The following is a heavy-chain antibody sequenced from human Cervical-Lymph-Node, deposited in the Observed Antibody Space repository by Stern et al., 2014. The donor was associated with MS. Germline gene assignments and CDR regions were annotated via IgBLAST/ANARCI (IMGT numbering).Heavy chain of an antibody. Sequence: EVQLEESGGGLVQPGGSLRLSCAASGFTYRTYAMSWVRQAPGKGLEWLSAINNDTGTYYADSVKGRFTISRDNPKNTLYLQMNSLRVEDTAVYYCVKEKYPVHFYGLFDYWGQGSRVTVSS. CDR3: VKEKYPVHFYGLFDY. CDR1: GFTYRTYA. V-gene: IGHV3-23*04. J-gene: IGHJ4*02. CDR2: INNDTGT. D-gene: IGHD2/OR15-2a*01.